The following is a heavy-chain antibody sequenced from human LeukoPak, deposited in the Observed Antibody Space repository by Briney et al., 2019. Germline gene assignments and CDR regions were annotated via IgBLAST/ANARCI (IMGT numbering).Heavy chain of an antibody. V-gene: IGHV5-51*01. CDR1: GYTFTTYW. J-gene: IGHJ4*02. Sequence: ESLKISCKASGYTFTTYWIGWVRQMPGKGLEWMGIIYPDDSDTTYSPSFQGQVTMSADKSISTAYLQWSSLKASDTAIYYCARAPNSGNYSPRLFDYWGQGTLVTVSS. CDR3: ARAPNSGNYSPRLFDY. CDR2: IYPDDSDT. D-gene: IGHD1-26*01.